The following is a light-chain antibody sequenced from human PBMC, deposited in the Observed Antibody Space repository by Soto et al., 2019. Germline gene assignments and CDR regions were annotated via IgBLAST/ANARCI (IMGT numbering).Light chain of an antibody. CDR3: QQYGSSPPYT. CDR1: QSVSNKY. CDR2: GSS. Sequence: EVVLTQSPGTLSLSPGERATLSCRASQSVSNKYLAWYQQKPGQAPRLLIFGSSDRATGIPVRFSGSGSGTDFTLTISRLEPEDFSVYYCQQYGSSPPYTFGQGTKLEIK. J-gene: IGKJ2*01. V-gene: IGKV3-20*01.